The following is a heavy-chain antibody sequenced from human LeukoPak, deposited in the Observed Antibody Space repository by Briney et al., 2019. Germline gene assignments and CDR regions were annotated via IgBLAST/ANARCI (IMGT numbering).Heavy chain of an antibody. J-gene: IGHJ1*01. CDR1: GFTFDSYW. CDR2: IKQDGSEK. Sequence: PGGSLRLSCAASGFTFDSYWMSWVRQAPGKGLEWVANIKQDGSEKYYVDSVKGRFTISRDNANKNSLYLQMNSLRAEDTSVYYCATYSSLNRREFQYWGQGTLLTVSS. V-gene: IGHV3-7*01. CDR3: ATYSSLNRREFQY. D-gene: IGHD3-22*01.